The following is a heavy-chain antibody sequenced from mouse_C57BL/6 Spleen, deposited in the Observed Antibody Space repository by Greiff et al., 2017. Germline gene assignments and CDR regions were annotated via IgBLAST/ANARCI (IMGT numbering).Heavy chain of an antibody. Sequence: QVQLQQPGAELVMPAASVKLSCKASGYTFTSYWMHWVKQRPGQGLEWIGEIDPSDSYTNYNQKFKGKSTLTVDKSSSTAYMQLSSLTSEDSAVYYCAREEKGYGNYLAWFAYWGQGTLVTVSA. CDR2: IDPSDSYT. D-gene: IGHD2-10*02. CDR1: GYTFTSYW. J-gene: IGHJ3*01. CDR3: AREEKGYGNYLAWFAY. V-gene: IGHV1-69*01.